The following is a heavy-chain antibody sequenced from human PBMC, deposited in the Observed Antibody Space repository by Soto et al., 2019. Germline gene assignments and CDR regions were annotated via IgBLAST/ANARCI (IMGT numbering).Heavy chain of an antibody. J-gene: IGHJ4*02. CDR1: GYTFSSYG. Sequence: QVQLVQSGAEVKKPGASVKVSCKASGYTFSSYGISWVRQAPGQGLEWMGWISAYNGNTNYAQKLQGRVTMTTDTSTSTAYMELRSLRSDDTAVYYCAREYYYDSSGYRSSDYWGQGTLVTVSS. D-gene: IGHD3-22*01. CDR3: AREYYYDSSGYRSSDY. CDR2: ISAYNGNT. V-gene: IGHV1-18*01.